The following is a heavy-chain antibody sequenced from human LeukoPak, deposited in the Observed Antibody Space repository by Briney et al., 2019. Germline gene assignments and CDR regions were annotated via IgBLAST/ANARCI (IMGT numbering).Heavy chain of an antibody. CDR3: AKVGYSSGWYSGWFDP. Sequence: SETLSLTCSVSGGSISGSSSYWGWIRQPPGKGLEWIGSIYYSGSTYHNPSLKSRVTISVDTSKNQFSLKLSSVTAADTAVYYCAKVGYSSGWYSGWFDPWGQGTLVTVSS. J-gene: IGHJ5*02. V-gene: IGHV4-39*01. D-gene: IGHD6-19*01. CDR1: GGSISGSSSY. CDR2: IYYSGST.